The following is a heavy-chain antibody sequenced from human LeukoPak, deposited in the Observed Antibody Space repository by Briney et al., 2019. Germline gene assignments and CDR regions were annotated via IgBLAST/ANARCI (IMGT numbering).Heavy chain of an antibody. CDR2: ISSSNSYI. CDR3: ARGTAARRGSVDY. D-gene: IGHD6-6*01. J-gene: IGHJ4*02. CDR1: GFTFSSYS. V-gene: IGHV3-21*01. Sequence: GGSLRLSCAASGFTFSSYSMNWVRQAPGKGLEWVSSISSSNSYIYYADSVKGRFTISIDNAKNSLYLQMNSLRAEDTAVYYCARGTAARRGSVDYWGQGTLVTVSS.